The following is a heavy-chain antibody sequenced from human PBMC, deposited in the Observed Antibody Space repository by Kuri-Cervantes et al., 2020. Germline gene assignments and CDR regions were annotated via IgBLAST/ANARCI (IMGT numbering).Heavy chain of an antibody. V-gene: IGHV3-33*01. J-gene: IGHJ4*02. Sequence: GESLKISCAASGFTFSSYGMHWVRQAPGKGLEWVAVIWYDGSNKYYADSVKGRFTISRDNSKNTLYLQMNSLRAEDTAVYYCARDSSGWPDYWGQGTLVTGSS. CDR1: GFTFSSYG. CDR3: ARDSSGWPDY. CDR2: IWYDGSNK. D-gene: IGHD6-19*01.